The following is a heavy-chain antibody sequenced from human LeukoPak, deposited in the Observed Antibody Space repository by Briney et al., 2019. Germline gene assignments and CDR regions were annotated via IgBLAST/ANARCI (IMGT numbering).Heavy chain of an antibody. CDR2: ISSSSSYI. Sequence: GGSLRLSCAAYGFTFSSYGMHWVRQAPGKGPEWVSSISSSSSYIYYGDSMKGRFTISRDNAKNSLYLQMNSLRAEDTAVYYCARNNWFGEFENWFDSWGQGTLVTVSS. J-gene: IGHJ5*01. D-gene: IGHD3-10*01. CDR3: ARNNWFGEFENWFDS. V-gene: IGHV3-21*01. CDR1: GFTFSSYG.